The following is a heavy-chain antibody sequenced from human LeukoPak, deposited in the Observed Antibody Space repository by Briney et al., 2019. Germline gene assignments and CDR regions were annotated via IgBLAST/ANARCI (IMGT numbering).Heavy chain of an antibody. V-gene: IGHV3-30*04. D-gene: IGHD1-26*01. CDR1: GFTFSSYA. Sequence: GGSLRLSCAASGFTFSSYAMHWVRQAPGKGLEWVAVISYDGSNKYYADSVKGRFTISRDNSKNTLYLQMNSLRAEDTAVYYCAKDIGRIVGATTDYWGQGTLVTVSS. CDR3: AKDIGRIVGATTDY. CDR2: ISYDGSNK. J-gene: IGHJ4*02.